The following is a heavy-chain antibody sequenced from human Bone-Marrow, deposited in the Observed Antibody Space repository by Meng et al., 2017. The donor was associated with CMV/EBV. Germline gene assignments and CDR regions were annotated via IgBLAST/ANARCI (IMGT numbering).Heavy chain of an antibody. D-gene: IGHD1-1*01. V-gene: IGHV6-1*01. J-gene: IGHJ4*02. CDR3: ARVETNIWTFDD. Sequence: LSLTCAISGDSVSSNSAAWNWIRQSPSRGLEWLGRTYYRSKWYDDYAVSVKSRITINLDTPKNQFSLQLKSVTPEDTAVYYFARVETNIWTFDDWGQGTPVTVSS. CDR2: TYYRSKWYD. CDR1: GDSVSSNSAA.